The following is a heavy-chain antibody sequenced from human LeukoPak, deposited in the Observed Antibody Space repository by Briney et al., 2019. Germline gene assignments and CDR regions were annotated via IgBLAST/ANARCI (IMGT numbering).Heavy chain of an antibody. Sequence: GTSLRLSCAASGFTFESYTIHWVRQAPGKGLEWVALVSYGGSNKYYIDSVKGRFTISRDNLENTGDLQMNSLRAEDTAVYYCARLYGSKSGYFDYWGPGTLVTVSS. D-gene: IGHD4-23*01. J-gene: IGHJ4*02. CDR3: ARLYGSKSGYFDY. V-gene: IGHV3-30-3*01. CDR2: VSYGGSNK. CDR1: GFTFESYT.